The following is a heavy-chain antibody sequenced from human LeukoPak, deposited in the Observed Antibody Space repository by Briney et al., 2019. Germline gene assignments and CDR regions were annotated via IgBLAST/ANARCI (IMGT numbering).Heavy chain of an antibody. CDR1: GYTFTSNY. CDR3: ARVGGNYPIN. D-gene: IGHD3-16*02. V-gene: IGHV1-46*01. CDR2: INPSGG. Sequence: ASVKVSCKASGYTFTSNYMLWVRQAPGQGREWMGIINPSGGSQGRVTMTRDTSTSTVYMELSSLRSEDTAVYYCARVGGNYPINWGQGSLVTVSS. J-gene: IGHJ4*02.